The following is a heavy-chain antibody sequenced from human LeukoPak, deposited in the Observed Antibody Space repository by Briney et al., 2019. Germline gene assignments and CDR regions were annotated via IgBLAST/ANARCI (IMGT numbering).Heavy chain of an antibody. Sequence: SESLTLTCAVYGGSFSRYYWSWIRQPPGKGLDWIGEINHSGSTNYNLSRKGRVTISVDTSKNQFSLKLSSVTAADTAVYFFFRQKTAYEIPPKRFDPWGQGTLVTVSS. V-gene: IGHV4-34*01. CDR2: INHSGST. J-gene: IGHJ5*02. CDR1: GGSFSRYY. CDR3: FRQKTAYEIPPKRFDP. D-gene: IGHD2-21*01.